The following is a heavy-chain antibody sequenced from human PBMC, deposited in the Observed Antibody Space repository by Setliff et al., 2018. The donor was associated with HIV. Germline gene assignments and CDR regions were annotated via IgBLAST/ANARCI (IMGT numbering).Heavy chain of an antibody. D-gene: IGHD4-4*01. J-gene: IGHJ4*02. Sequence: SETLSLTCTVSGGSISSASYYWSWIRQPAGKGLEWIGRIYTSGSTNYNPSLKSRVTISVDTSKNQFSLKLNSVTAADTAVYYCARSPTSNYLYYFDFWGQGTLVTVSS. CDR2: IYTSGST. CDR3: ARSPTSNYLYYFDF. V-gene: IGHV4-61*02. CDR1: GGSISSASYY.